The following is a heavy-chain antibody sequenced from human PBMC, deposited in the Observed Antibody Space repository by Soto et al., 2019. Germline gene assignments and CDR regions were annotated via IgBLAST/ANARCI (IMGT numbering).Heavy chain of an antibody. J-gene: IGHJ6*02. CDR3: GRQSAYSSSTTPYYAMDV. D-gene: IGHD6-6*01. Sequence: SETLSLTCNVSGGSISSISYYWGWIRQPPGKGLEWIGYIYYSGNTYYNPSLNSRVTISVDTSKNHFSLKLTSLTAADTAVYYCGRQSAYSSSTTPYYAMDVWGQGTTVTVSS. CDR2: IYYSGNT. CDR1: GGSISSISYY. V-gene: IGHV4-39*01.